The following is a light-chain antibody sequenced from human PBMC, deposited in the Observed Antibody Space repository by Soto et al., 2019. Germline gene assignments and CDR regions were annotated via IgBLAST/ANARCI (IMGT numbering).Light chain of an antibody. V-gene: IGKV3-15*01. CDR1: QSVSNSN. J-gene: IGKJ1*01. Sequence: EIVLTPSPGTLSLSPGGRATLSCRASQSVSNSNLAWYQQKPGQAPRLLIYGASTRATGSPDRFSASGSATEFTLTISSLQSEDFAVYYCQQYNDWPRTFGQGTKVDIK. CDR3: QQYNDWPRT. CDR2: GAS.